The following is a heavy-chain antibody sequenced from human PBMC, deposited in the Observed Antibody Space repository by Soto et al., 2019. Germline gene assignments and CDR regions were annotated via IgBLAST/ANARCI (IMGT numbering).Heavy chain of an antibody. Sequence: QVQLVESGGDVVQPGRSLRLSCAASGLTFSRYAMHWVRQAPGKGLEWVAVISYDGSNKYYADSVKGRLTITRDNSKNPLYLQMNRLRAEDRAVYYGARDRGRIAYCGGDCYTLFDYWGQGTLVTVSS. V-gene: IGHV3-30-3*01. CDR1: GLTFSRYA. CDR3: ARDRGRIAYCGGDCYTLFDY. CDR2: ISYDGSNK. J-gene: IGHJ4*02. D-gene: IGHD2-21*02.